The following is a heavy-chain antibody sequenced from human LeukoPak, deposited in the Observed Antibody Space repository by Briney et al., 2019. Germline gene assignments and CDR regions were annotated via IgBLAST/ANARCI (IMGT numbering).Heavy chain of an antibody. CDR1: GDSLNTYY. V-gene: IGHV4-59*01. CDR2: VASSGTS. D-gene: IGHD2-21*02. J-gene: IGHJ5*02. Sequence: SETLSLTRTVSGDSLNTYYWTWIRQTPGKELEWIGFVASSGTSNYNPSLKSRVSISIDTSKNQFSLALTSVTPADTAVYYCARVVRGVVTSNWFDPWGQGTLVSDSS. CDR3: ARVVRGVVTSNWFDP.